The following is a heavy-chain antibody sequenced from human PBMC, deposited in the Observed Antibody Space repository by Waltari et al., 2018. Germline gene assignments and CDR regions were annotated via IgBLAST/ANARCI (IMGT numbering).Heavy chain of an antibody. J-gene: IGHJ4*02. CDR2: IRGGFSNII. CDR1: GFPFRDFA. V-gene: IGHV3-48*01. Sequence: DVQLVESGGGLVQPGGSLRLSFEAPGFPFRDFALNGIRQAPGKGPEWLSYIRGGFSNIIHYAQSVKGRFTISRDDAKNSLYLQMSNLRVDDTAIYYCARDHLWAVDYWGQGTVVTVSS. CDR3: ARDHLWAVDY. D-gene: IGHD2-21*01.